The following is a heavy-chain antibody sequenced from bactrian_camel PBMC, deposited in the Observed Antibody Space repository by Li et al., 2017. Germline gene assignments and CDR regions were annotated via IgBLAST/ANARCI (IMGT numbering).Heavy chain of an antibody. V-gene: IGHV3S53*01. J-gene: IGHJ4*01. CDR1: RWMYSRTC. D-gene: IGHD6*01. CDR3: NTVQCELAGESIF. Sequence: HVQLVESGGGLVQPGGSLRLSCAASRWMYSRTCIAWFRQVPGKEREGVAATWTPGGTTYYTDSVTGRFTISQDNAESTLYLRMTSLRPEDTAAYYCNTVQCELAGESIFWGQGTQVTVS. CDR2: TWTPGGTT.